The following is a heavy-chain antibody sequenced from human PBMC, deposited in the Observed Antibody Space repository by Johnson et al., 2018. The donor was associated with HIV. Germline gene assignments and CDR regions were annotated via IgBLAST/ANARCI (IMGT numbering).Heavy chain of an antibody. CDR3: AKPPSMGADAFDI. CDR1: GFTFSDYF. CDR2: ISGSGRSI. J-gene: IGHJ3*02. V-gene: IGHV3-11*04. Sequence: QVQLVESGGGLVQPGGSLRLSCGGTGFTFSDYFMSWIRQAPGKGLEWVSYISGSGRSIYYADSLRGRFNISRDNPKNTLYLQMNSLRAEDTGVYYCAKPPSMGADAFDIWGQGTMVTVSS. D-gene: IGHD3-16*01.